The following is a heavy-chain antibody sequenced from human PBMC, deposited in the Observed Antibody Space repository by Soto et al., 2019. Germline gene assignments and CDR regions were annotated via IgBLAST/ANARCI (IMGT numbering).Heavy chain of an antibody. Sequence: QVQLVESGGGVVQPGTSLRLSCTASGFTFSTTGMHWVRQAPGKGLEWVAVILYDGSKTYYADSVKGRLTISRDNSRGTVYLQMNSLRPEDTAVYYCAKAIRQGASGATVYGMDVWGQWTTVRVSS. CDR1: GFTFSTTG. V-gene: IGHV3-30*18. J-gene: IGHJ6*02. CDR3: AKAIRQGASGATVYGMDV. CDR2: ILYDGSKT. D-gene: IGHD2-21*01.